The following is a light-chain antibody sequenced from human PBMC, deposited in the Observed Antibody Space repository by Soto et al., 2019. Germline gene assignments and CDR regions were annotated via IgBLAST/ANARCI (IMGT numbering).Light chain of an antibody. CDR3: LQDYSYPLT. Sequence: EIVMTQSPATLSVSPGERATLSCRASQSVSSNLAWYQQKPGQAPRLLIYGASTRATGIPARFSGSGSGTEFTLTISSLQSEDFATYYCLQDYSYPLTFGGGTKVEI. CDR2: GAS. J-gene: IGKJ4*01. CDR1: QSVSSN. V-gene: IGKV3-15*01.